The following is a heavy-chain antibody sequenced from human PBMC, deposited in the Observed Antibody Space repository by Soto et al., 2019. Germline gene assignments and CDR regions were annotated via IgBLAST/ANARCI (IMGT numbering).Heavy chain of an antibody. J-gene: IGHJ4*02. CDR2: ISGSGGST. CDR1: GFTFSSND. V-gene: IGHV3-23*01. CDR3: AKARAQYYDFWSGYPVDY. Sequence: SLRLSCAAAGFTFSSNDMNWVRQAPGKGLEWVSAISGSGGSTYYADSVKGRFTISRDNSKNTLYLQMNSLRAEDTAVYYCAKARAQYYDFWSGYPVDYWGQGTLVTVSS. D-gene: IGHD3-3*01.